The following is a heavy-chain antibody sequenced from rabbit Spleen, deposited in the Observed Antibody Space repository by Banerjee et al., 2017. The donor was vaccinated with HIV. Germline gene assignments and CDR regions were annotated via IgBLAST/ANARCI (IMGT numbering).Heavy chain of an antibody. Sequence: QSLEESGGDLVKPGASLTLTCKASGFSFNSGDDMCWVRQAPGKGLEWIACIDTGSGDTYYANWAIGRFTISKTSSTTVTLQMTSLTAADTATYFCARDGYVNLIRSYFDLWGPGTLVTVS. CDR3: ARDGYVNLIRSYFDL. D-gene: IGHD6-1*01. V-gene: IGHV1S40*01. CDR1: GFSFNSGDD. CDR2: IDTGSGDT. J-gene: IGHJ4*01.